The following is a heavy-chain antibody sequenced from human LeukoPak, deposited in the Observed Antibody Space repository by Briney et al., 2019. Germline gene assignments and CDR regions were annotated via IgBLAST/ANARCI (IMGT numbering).Heavy chain of an antibody. V-gene: IGHV4-59*01. CDR2: IYYSGST. CDR1: GGSISSYY. D-gene: IGHD6-13*01. CDR3: AREQIAAAGTHFDY. J-gene: IGHJ4*02. Sequence: SETLSLTCTVSGGSISSYYWSWIRQPPGKGLEWIGYIYYSGSTNYNPSLKSRVTISVDTSKNQFSLKLSSVTAADTAVYYCAREQIAAAGTHFDYWGQGTLVTVSS.